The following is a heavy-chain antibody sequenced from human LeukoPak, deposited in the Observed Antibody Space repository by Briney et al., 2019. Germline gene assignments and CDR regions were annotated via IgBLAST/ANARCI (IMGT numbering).Heavy chain of an antibody. CDR3: ARDISDDY. CDR1: GFTVSSNY. CDR2: ISSSSTYM. D-gene: IGHD1-26*01. Sequence: PGGSLRLSCAASGFTVSSNYMSWVRQAPGRGLEWVSCISSSSTYMLYADSAKGRFTISRDNAKNSLYLQMNSLRAEDTAVYYCARDISDDYWGQGTLVTVSS. J-gene: IGHJ4*02. V-gene: IGHV3-21*01.